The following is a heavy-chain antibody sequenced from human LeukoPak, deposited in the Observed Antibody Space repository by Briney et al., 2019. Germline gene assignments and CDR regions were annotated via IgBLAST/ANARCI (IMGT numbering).Heavy chain of an antibody. V-gene: IGHV4-34*01. J-gene: IGHJ6*03. CDR2: INHSGST. Sequence: SETLSLTCAVYGGSFSGYYGSWIRQPPGEGLEWIGEINHSGSTNYNPSFKSRVTISVDTSKNQFSLKLSSVTAADTAVYYCARGRGCIAAAGTLDYYYYYYMDVWGKGPTVTVSS. D-gene: IGHD6-13*01. CDR1: GGSFSGYY. CDR3: ARGRGCIAAAGTLDYYYYYYMDV.